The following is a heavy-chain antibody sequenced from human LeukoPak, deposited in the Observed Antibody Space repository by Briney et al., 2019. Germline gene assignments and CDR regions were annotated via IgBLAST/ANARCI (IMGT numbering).Heavy chain of an antibody. V-gene: IGHV4-59*08. CDR3: ARGILRDYYDSSGFYHRGGVGY. Sequence: SETLSLTCTVSGDSINGFYWSWIRQPPGKGLEWIGYIYYSGSTNYNASLKSRVRISVETSKNQFSLRLSSVTAADTAMYFCARGILRDYYDSSGFYHRGGVGYWGQGTLVTVSS. CDR1: GDSINGFY. D-gene: IGHD3-22*01. CDR2: IYYSGST. J-gene: IGHJ4*02.